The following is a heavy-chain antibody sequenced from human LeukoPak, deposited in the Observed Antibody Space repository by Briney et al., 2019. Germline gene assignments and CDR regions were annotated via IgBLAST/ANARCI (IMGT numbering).Heavy chain of an antibody. V-gene: IGHV3-21*01. CDR3: ARPEYCSSTSCSGPADY. J-gene: IGHJ4*02. CDR1: GFTFSSYS. D-gene: IGHD2-2*01. CDR2: ISSSSSYI. Sequence: GGSLRLSCAASGFTFSSYSMNWVRQAPGKGLEWVSSISSSSSYIYYADSEKGRFTISRDNAKNSLYLQMNSLRAEDTAVYYCARPEYCSSTSCSGPADYWGQGTLVTVSS.